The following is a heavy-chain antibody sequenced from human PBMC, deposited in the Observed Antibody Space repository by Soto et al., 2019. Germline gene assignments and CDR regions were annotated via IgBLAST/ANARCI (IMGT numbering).Heavy chain of an antibody. CDR1: GYTFTSYA. Sequence: GASVKVSCKASGYTFTSYAMHWVRQAPGQRLEWMGWINAGNGNTKYSQKFQGRVTITRDTSASTAYMELSSLRSEDTAVYYCARDPVPAAIRGTYYYYGMDVWGQGTTVTVS. D-gene: IGHD2-2*02. J-gene: IGHJ6*02. CDR2: INAGNGNT. V-gene: IGHV1-3*01. CDR3: ARDPVPAAIRGTYYYYGMDV.